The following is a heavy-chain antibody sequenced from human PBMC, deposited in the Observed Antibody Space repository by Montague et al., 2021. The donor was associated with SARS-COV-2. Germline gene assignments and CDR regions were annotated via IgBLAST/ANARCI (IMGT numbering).Heavy chain of an antibody. D-gene: IGHD5-24*01. CDR3: AHSPIERGF. Sequence: PALVKPTQTLTLTCAFSGFSLSTSGVGVGWIRQPPGKALEWLASIYWDDDKRYSPSLKTRLTITKDTSKSQVVLRMTNVDPVDTATYYCAHSPIERGFWGQGTLVTVSS. CDR1: GFSLSTSGVG. J-gene: IGHJ4*02. V-gene: IGHV2-5*02. CDR2: IYWDDDK.